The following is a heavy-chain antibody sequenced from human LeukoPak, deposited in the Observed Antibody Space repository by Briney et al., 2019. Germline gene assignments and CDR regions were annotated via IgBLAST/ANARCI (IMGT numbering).Heavy chain of an antibody. CDR2: INSHGSIT. J-gene: IGHJ4*02. CDR1: GFTFSNYW. CDR3: ARASTDGSGHAGDY. Sequence: GGSLRLSCAASGFTFSNYWMHWVRQVPGKGLPWLSRINSHGSITTYADSVKGRFTISRDNAKNTLYLQMNSLRTEDTAIFYCARASTDGSGHAGDYWGQGTLVTVSS. V-gene: IGHV3-74*01. D-gene: IGHD2-8*01.